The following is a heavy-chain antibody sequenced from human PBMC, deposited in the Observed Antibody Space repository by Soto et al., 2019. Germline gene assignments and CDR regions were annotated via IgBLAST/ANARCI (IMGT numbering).Heavy chain of an antibody. CDR2: IKQGGSEK. D-gene: IGHD3-3*01. V-gene: IGHV3-7*04. J-gene: IGHJ4*02. CDR1: GFTFSSYW. CDR3: ARGGPARVYYDYWSGFGRDLFDY. Sequence: PGGSLRLSCAASGFTFSSYWMNWVRQAPGKGLEWVANIKQGGSEKNYVDSVKGRFTISRDSAKNSLYLQMSSLRAEDTAVYYCARGGPARVYYDYWSGFGRDLFDYWGQGTLVTVSS.